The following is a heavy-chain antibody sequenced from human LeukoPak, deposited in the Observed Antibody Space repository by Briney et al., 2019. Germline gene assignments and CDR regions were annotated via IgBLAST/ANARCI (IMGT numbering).Heavy chain of an antibody. D-gene: IGHD3-10*01. J-gene: IGHJ4*02. CDR2: ISGSGGST. CDR3: AKDNLRFGELLFGY. V-gene: IGHV3-23*01. CDR1: GFTFSSYA. Sequence: PGGSLRLSCAASGFTFSSYAMSWVRQAPGKGQEWVSAISGSGGSTYYADSVKGRFTISRDNSKNTLYLQMNSLRAEDTAVYYFAKDNLRFGELLFGYWGQGTLVTVSS.